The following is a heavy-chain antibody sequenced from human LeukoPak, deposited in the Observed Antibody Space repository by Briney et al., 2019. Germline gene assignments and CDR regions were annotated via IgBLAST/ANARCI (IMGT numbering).Heavy chain of an antibody. CDR3: AKCGTVKDYYFDY. V-gene: IGHV3-74*01. Sequence: PGGSLRLSCAASGFTFSSYWMHWVRQAPGKGLLWVSRINPDGSSTIYTDSVKGRFTISRDNAKNMLYLQMNSLRAEDTAVYYCAKCGTVKDYYFDYWGQGTLVTVSS. CDR2: INPDGSST. D-gene: IGHD2-15*01. CDR1: GFTFSSYW. J-gene: IGHJ4*02.